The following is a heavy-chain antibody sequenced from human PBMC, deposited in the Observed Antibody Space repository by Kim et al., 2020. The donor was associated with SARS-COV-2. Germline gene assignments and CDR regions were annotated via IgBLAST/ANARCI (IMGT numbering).Heavy chain of an antibody. CDR3: VKDGCGGSGPFEV. V-gene: IGHV3-23*01. D-gene: IGHD2-15*01. CDR2: INYNAGST. Sequence: GGSLRLSCTASGFIFSNYAMSWVRQAPGKGLGWVSAINYNAGSTYYADSVRGRFTISRDNSKNTLYLQMNSLRAEDTAVYYCVKDGCGGSGPFEVWGEGPSVSVSS. CDR1: GFIFSNYA. J-gene: IGHJ4*02.